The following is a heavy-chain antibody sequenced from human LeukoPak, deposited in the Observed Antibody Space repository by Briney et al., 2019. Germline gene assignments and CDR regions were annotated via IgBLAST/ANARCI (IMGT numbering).Heavy chain of an antibody. Sequence: PGRSLRLSCAASGFTLSSYGMHWVRQAPGKGLEWVAVIWYDGSNRYYGDSVKGRFTISRDISKDTLFLQMDSLRAEDTAVYYCAREKGSVNWFDPWGQGTLVTVSS. CDR3: AREKGSVNWFDP. CDR1: GFTLSSYG. J-gene: IGHJ5*02. D-gene: IGHD2/OR15-2a*01. CDR2: IWYDGSNR. V-gene: IGHV3-33*01.